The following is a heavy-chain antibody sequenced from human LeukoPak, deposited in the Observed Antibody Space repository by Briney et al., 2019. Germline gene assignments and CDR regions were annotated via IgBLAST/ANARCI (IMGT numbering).Heavy chain of an antibody. V-gene: IGHV3-30-3*01. CDR3: ARETGSAVGSTDFDY. CDR1: GFTFSSYA. D-gene: IGHD4-17*01. J-gene: IGHJ4*02. CDR2: ISYDGSNK. Sequence: GGSLRLSCAASGFTFSSYAMHWARQAPGKGLEWVAVISYDGSNKYHADSVKGRFTVSRDNSKNTLYLQMNSLRAEDTAVYYCARETGSAVGSTDFDYWGQGTLVTVSS.